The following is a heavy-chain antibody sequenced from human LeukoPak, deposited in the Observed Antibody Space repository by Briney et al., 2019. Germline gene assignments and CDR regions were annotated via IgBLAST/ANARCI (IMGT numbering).Heavy chain of an antibody. D-gene: IGHD6-19*01. Sequence: GGSLRLSCSASGFTFDRFAMHWVRLAPGKGLEYLSGIGSNGRSTHNADSVKGRFTISRDNSKNTLFLQMTSLRAEDTAVYYCVNQISGWVYWGQGTLVTVSS. J-gene: IGHJ4*02. V-gene: IGHV3-64D*06. CDR1: GFTFDRFA. CDR2: IGSNGRST. CDR3: VNQISGWVY.